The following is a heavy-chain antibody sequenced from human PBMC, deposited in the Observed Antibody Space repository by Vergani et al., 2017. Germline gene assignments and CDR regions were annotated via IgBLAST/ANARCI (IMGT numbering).Heavy chain of an antibody. CDR2: IKNDGGKS. CDR1: GFTFSTHA. J-gene: IGHJ2*01. CDR3: AKDPGFCSSSTCYRNYYFDL. D-gene: IGHD2-2*01. V-gene: IGHV3-23*01. Sequence: DVQLLQSGGDLVQPGGSLKLSCVASGFTFSTHAMSWVRQTPGKGLEWVSTIKNDGGKSHYADFVKGRFAISRDNSRNTLYLQMNSLRVEDTAVYYCAKDPGFCSSSTCYRNYYFDLWGRGTLVTVSS.